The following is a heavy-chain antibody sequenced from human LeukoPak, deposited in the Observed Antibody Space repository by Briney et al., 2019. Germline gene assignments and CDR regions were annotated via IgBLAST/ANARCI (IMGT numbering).Heavy chain of an antibody. Sequence: SVKVSCKASGGTFSSCAISWVRQAPGQGLEWMGRIIPIFGTANYAQKFQGRVTITTDESTSTAYMELSSLRSEDTAVYYCARESGITVVRGALDYWGQGTLVTVSS. CDR2: IIPIFGTA. CDR1: GGTFSSCA. D-gene: IGHD3-10*01. J-gene: IGHJ4*02. V-gene: IGHV1-69*05. CDR3: ARESGITVVRGALDY.